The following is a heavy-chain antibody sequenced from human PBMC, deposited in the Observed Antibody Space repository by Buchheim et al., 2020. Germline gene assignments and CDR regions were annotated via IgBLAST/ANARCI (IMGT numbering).Heavy chain of an antibody. J-gene: IGHJ5*02. D-gene: IGHD1-7*01. V-gene: IGHV1-2*02. CDR3: ARGRNWNYPWFDP. CDR1: GYTFTGNY. Sequence: QVQLVQSGAEVKKPGASVKVSCKASGYTFTGNYVHWVRLAPGQGLEWMGWISPSSGGTKYAQKFQGRVTMTSDTSISTAYMELSSLRSEDTAVYYCARGRNWNYPWFDPWGQGTL. CDR2: ISPSSGGT.